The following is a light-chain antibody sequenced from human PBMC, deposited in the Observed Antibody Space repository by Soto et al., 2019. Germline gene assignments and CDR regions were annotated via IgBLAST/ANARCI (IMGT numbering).Light chain of an antibody. CDR2: DVS. CDR1: SSDVGGYNY. V-gene: IGLV2-14*01. J-gene: IGLJ2*01. CDR3: TSYTGTSTVV. Sequence: QSALTQPASVSGSPGQSITISCTGTSSDVGGYNYVSWYQQHPGKAPKFMIYDVSYRPSGVSNRFSGSKSGNTASLTISGLQAENEADYYCTSYTGTSTVVFGVGTKLTVL.